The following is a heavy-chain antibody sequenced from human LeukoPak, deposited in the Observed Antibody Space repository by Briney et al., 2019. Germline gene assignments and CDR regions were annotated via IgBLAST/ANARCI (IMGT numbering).Heavy chain of an antibody. CDR3: ARASGYSSSWSRSEFDY. Sequence: GRSLRLSCAASGFTFSSYSMNWVRQAPGKGLEWVSSISSSSSYIYYADSVKGRFTISRDNAKNSLYLQMNSLRAEDTAVYYCARASGYSSSWSRSEFDYWGQGTLVTVSS. D-gene: IGHD6-13*01. CDR1: GFTFSSYS. J-gene: IGHJ4*02. V-gene: IGHV3-21*01. CDR2: ISSSSSYI.